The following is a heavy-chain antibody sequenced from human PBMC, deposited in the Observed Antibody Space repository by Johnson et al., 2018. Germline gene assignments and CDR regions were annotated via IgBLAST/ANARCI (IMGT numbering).Heavy chain of an antibody. Sequence: EVQLVESGGGVVQPGRSLRLSCAASGFTFSSYWMSWVRQAPGKGLEWVANIKQDGSEKYYVDSVKGRFTISRDNAKNSLYLQMNSLRAEDTAVYYCARDQRIQLSRGGALDSWGQGTMVTVSS. J-gene: IGHJ3*02. V-gene: IGHV3-7*01. D-gene: IGHD5-18*01. CDR1: GFTFSSYW. CDR2: IKQDGSEK. CDR3: ARDQRIQLSRGGALDS.